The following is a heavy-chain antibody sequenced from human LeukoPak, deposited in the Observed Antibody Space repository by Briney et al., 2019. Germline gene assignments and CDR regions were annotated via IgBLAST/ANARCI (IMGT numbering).Heavy chain of an antibody. J-gene: IGHJ4*02. Sequence: GGSLRLSCAASGFIFSNYWMSWVRKAPGKGLEWVANIKQDGSEKYHVDSVKGRFTISRDNAKNSLYLQMNSLRADDTAVYYCARAEAGYCSGGSCPADFDYWGQGTLVTVSS. CDR3: ARAEAGYCSGGSCPADFDY. CDR2: IKQDGSEK. CDR1: GFIFSNYW. V-gene: IGHV3-7*01. D-gene: IGHD2-15*01.